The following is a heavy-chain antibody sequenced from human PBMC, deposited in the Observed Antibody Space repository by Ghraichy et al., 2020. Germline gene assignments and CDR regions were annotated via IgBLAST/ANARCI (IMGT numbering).Heavy chain of an antibody. V-gene: IGHV3-64*01. CDR1: GFTFSSYA. D-gene: IGHD7-27*01. CDR2: ISSNGGST. J-gene: IGHJ6*03. CDR3: ARDYNWGSNYYYYMDV. Sequence: GGSLRLSCAASGFTFSSYAMHWVRQAPGKGLEYVSAISSNGGSTYYANSVKGRFTISRDNSKNTLYLQMGSLRAEDMAVYYCARDYNWGSNYYYYMDVWGKGTTVTVSS.